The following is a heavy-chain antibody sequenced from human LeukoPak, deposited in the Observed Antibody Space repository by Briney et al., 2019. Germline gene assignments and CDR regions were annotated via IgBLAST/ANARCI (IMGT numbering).Heavy chain of an antibody. D-gene: IGHD3-22*01. J-gene: IGHJ2*01. Sequence: SETLSLTCAVSGYSISSGYYWGWIRQPPGKGLEWIGSIYHSGSTYYNPSLKSRATISVDTSKNQFSLKLSSVTAADTAVYYCARSHPTYYYDSSEGITWYFDLWGRGTLVTVSS. CDR1: GYSISSGYY. CDR3: ARSHPTYYYDSSEGITWYFDL. CDR2: IYHSGST. V-gene: IGHV4-38-2*01.